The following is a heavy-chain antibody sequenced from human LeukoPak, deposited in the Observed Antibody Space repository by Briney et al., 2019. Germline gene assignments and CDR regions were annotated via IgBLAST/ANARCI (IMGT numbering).Heavy chain of an antibody. CDR1: GYSFASFG. D-gene: IGHD3/OR15-3a*01. J-gene: IGHJ4*02. CDR2: ISAYNGNT. CDR3: VRDLGVDTSMIFFDF. V-gene: IGHV1-18*01. Sequence: ASVKVSCKASGYSFASFGISWVRQARGQGLEWMGWISAYNGNTRSAQKFQGRVTMTTDTSTSTAYMVLRSLRFDDTAVFYCVRDLGVDTSMIFFDFWGQGTLVTVSS.